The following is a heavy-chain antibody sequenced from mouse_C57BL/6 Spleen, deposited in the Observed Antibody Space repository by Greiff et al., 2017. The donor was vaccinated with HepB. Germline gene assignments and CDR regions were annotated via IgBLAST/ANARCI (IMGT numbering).Heavy chain of an antibody. V-gene: IGHV1-20*01. Sequence: VQLKESGPELVKPGDSVKISCKASGYSFTGYFMNWVMQSHGKSLEWIGRINPYNGDTFYNQKFKGKATLTVDKSSSTAHMELRSLTSEDSAVYYCARSPITTVVGRGFAYWGQGTLVTVSA. D-gene: IGHD1-1*01. CDR3: ARSPITTVVGRGFAY. CDR1: GYSFTGYF. CDR2: INPYNGDT. J-gene: IGHJ3*01.